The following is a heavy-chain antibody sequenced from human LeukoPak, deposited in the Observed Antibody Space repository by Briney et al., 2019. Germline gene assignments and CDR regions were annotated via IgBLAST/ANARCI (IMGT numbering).Heavy chain of an antibody. J-gene: IGHJ4*02. Sequence: GGSLRLSCAASGFTFSSYGMHWVRQAPGKGLEWVAVISYDGSSKYYADSVKGRFTISRDNSKDTLYLQMNSLRAEDTAVYYCAKLYYYDSSGYYYPTDYWGQGTLVTVSS. V-gene: IGHV3-30*18. CDR2: ISYDGSSK. CDR3: AKLYYYDSSGYYYPTDY. D-gene: IGHD3-22*01. CDR1: GFTFSSYG.